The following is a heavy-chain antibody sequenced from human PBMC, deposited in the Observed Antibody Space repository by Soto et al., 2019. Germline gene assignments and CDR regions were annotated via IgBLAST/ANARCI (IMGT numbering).Heavy chain of an antibody. CDR2: IIPMFGTP. D-gene: IGHD2-2*01. J-gene: IGHJ5*02. V-gene: IGHV1-69*01. CDR1: GGSFRRYS. Sequence: QVQVVQSGAEVKKPGSSVKVSCRSSGGSFRRYSISWVRQAPGQGLEWMGGIIPMFGTPNYAQKFRGRVTINADESTSTAYMDLSSLRSDDTAVYYCARVVPGAEAWFGPWGQGTLVTVSS. CDR3: ARVVPGAEAWFGP.